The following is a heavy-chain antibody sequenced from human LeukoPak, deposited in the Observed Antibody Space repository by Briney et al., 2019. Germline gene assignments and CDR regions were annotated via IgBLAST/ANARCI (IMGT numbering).Heavy chain of an antibody. CDR1: GFTFDDYA. V-gene: IGHV3-9*01. D-gene: IGHD5-24*01. J-gene: IGHJ4*02. CDR2: ISWNSGSI. CDR3: ARTGGDGYNWPYYFDY. Sequence: GGSPRLSCAASGFTFDDYAMHWVRQAPGKGLEWVSGISWNSGSIGYADSVKGRFTISRDNAKNSLYLQMNSLRAEDTALYYCARTGGDGYNWPYYFDYWGQGTLVTVSS.